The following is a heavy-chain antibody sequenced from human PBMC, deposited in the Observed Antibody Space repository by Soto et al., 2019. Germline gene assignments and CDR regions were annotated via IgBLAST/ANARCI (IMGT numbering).Heavy chain of an antibody. Sequence: SETLSLTCTVSGGSLSDYWGSWIRQPPGKGLEWIGYIYYRGSTNYNPSLKSRVTISVDTSKNRFSLKLSSVTAADTALYYCTRVRASGTADYWGQGTLVTVSS. CDR3: TRVRASGTADY. D-gene: IGHD3-10*01. V-gene: IGHV4-59*01. CDR1: GGSLSDYW. CDR2: IYYRGST. J-gene: IGHJ4*02.